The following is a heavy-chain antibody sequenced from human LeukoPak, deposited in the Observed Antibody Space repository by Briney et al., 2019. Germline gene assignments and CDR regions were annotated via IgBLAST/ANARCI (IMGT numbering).Heavy chain of an antibody. D-gene: IGHD5/OR15-5a*01. CDR2: IYSDGTT. J-gene: IGHJ4*02. CDR1: GFTISTNY. CDR3: ARDVYYFDY. V-gene: IGHV3-53*01. Sequence: GGSLRLSCAASGFTISTNYMSWVRQAPGKGLEWVSLIYSDGTTNYADSVKGRFTISRDNSKNTLFLQMNSLRAEDTAVYYCARDVYYFDYWGQGTLVTVSS.